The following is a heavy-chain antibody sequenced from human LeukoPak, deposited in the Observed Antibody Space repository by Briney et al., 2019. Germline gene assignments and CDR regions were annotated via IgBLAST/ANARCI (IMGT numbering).Heavy chain of an antibody. V-gene: IGHV4-61*02. Sequence: SQTLSLTCTVSGGSISSGSYYWSWIRQPAGKGLEWIGRIYTSGSTNYNPSLKSRVTISVDTSKNQFSLKLSSVTAADTAVYYCARAPYDYYFDYWGQGTLVTVSS. CDR1: GGSISSGSYY. CDR3: ARAPYDYYFDY. D-gene: IGHD5-12*01. CDR2: IYTSGST. J-gene: IGHJ4*02.